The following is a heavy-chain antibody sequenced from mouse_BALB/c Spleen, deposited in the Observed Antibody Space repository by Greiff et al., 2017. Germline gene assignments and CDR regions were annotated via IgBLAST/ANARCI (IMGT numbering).Heavy chain of an antibody. Sequence: VQLQQSGAELVRPGTSVKVSCKASGYAFTNYLIEWVKQRPGQGLEWIGVINPGSGGTNYNEKFKGKATLTADKSSSTAYMQLSSLTSDDSAVYFCAREGYYGSGYWGQGTTLTVSS. CDR3: AREGYYGSGY. V-gene: IGHV1-54*01. CDR2: INPGSGGT. CDR1: GYAFTNYL. J-gene: IGHJ2*01. D-gene: IGHD1-1*01.